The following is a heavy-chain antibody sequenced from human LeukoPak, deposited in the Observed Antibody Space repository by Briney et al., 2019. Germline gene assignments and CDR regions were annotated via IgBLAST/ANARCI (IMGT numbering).Heavy chain of an antibody. D-gene: IGHD1-26*01. CDR3: ARMGELLDY. Sequence: GGSLRLSCAASGFTFSSYGMHWVRQAPGEGLEWVAVIWYDGSNKYYADSVKGRFTISRDNSKNTLYLQMNSLRAEDTAVYYCARMGELLDYWGQGTLVTVSS. V-gene: IGHV3-33*01. CDR1: GFTFSSYG. CDR2: IWYDGSNK. J-gene: IGHJ4*02.